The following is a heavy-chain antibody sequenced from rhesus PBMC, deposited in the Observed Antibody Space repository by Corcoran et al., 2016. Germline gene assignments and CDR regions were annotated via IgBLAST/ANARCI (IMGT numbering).Heavy chain of an antibody. CDR3: ATDLRDV. CDR2: VDPEDGES. CDR1: GSTFTEYY. V-gene: IGHV1-111*02. J-gene: IGHJ5-2*02. Sequence: EFQLVQSGAEVKTPGASVKISCQAFGSTFTEYYLHWVRQAPGKGLEWMGRVDPEDGESIHAQKFQDRVTITADTSTDTAYMELSSLRSEDTAVYYCATDLRDVWGRGVLVTVSS.